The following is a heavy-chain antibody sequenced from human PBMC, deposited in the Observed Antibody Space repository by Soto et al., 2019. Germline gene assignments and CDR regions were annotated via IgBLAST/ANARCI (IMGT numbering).Heavy chain of an antibody. CDR3: AKGQPATVTYFDS. CDR1: GFTFSTYA. V-gene: IGHV3-23*01. CDR2: ISGSGGST. Sequence: GGSLRLSCAASGFTFSTYAMSWVRQAPGKGLEWVSGISGSGGSTYYADSVKGRFTISRDKSKSMLYLQMNVLRAEDTAIYYCAKGQPATVTYFDSWGQGTLVTVYS. J-gene: IGHJ4*02. D-gene: IGHD2-21*02.